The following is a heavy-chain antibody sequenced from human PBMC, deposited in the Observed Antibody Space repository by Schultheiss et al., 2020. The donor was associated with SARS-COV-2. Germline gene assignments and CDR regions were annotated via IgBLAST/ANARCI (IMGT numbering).Heavy chain of an antibody. CDR3: ARGPNYYDSSGNYWYFDL. CDR1: GGSFSGYY. J-gene: IGHJ2*01. Sequence: SETLSLTCAVYGGSFSGYYWSWIRQPPGKGLEWIGEINHSGSTNYNPSLKSRVTISVDTSKNQFSLKLSSVTAADTAVYYCARGPNYYDSSGNYWYFDLWGRGTLVTVSS. CDR2: INHSGST. D-gene: IGHD3-22*01. V-gene: IGHV4-34*01.